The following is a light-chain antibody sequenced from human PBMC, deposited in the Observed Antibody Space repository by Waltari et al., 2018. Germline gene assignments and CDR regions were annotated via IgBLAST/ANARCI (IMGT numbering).Light chain of an antibody. CDR3: QQYGSSILYT. CDR2: GAS. CDR1: QMQTKRY. Sequence: EVVLTQSPDTLSLSPGERATLSCRARQMQTKRYIAWYQQKPGQAPRLLIYGASSRAAGIPSRFSGSGSGTDCTLTISRLEPEDFVVYYCQQYGSSILYTFGQGTKLEI. J-gene: IGKJ2*01. V-gene: IGKV3-20*01.